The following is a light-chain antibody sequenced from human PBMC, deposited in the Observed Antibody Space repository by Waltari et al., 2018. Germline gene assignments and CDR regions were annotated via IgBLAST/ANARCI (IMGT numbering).Light chain of an antibody. Sequence: AIRMTQSPSSFSASKGDRVTITCRANQNIGSYLAWYQQKPGKAPKLLIYASSTLQSGVPSRFSGSGSGTDFTLTISCLQSEDCATYYCQQYYTYPRTFGQGTFVEV. V-gene: IGKV1-8*01. CDR2: ASS. CDR3: QQYYTYPRT. J-gene: IGKJ1*01. CDR1: QNIGSY.